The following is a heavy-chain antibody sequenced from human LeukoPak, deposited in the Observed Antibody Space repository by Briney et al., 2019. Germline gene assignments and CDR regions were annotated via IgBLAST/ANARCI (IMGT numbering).Heavy chain of an antibody. CDR1: GFTFSDYY. J-gene: IGHJ2*01. CDR3: ARSPRIYDSSGYYLVEYFDL. CDR2: IYSGGST. V-gene: IGHV3-53*01. D-gene: IGHD3-22*01. Sequence: GGSLRLSCAASGFTFSDYYMSWVRQAPGTGLEWVSIIYSGGSTSYADSVKGRFTISRDISKNPLFLQMSSLRAEDTAVCYCARSPRIYDSSGYYLVEYFDLWGRGTLVTVSS.